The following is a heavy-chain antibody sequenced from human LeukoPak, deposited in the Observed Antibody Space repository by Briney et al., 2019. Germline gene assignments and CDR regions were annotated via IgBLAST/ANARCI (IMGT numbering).Heavy chain of an antibody. CDR2: ISYDGSNK. CDR3: ARDLGDNPYYYGMDV. J-gene: IGHJ6*02. V-gene: IGHV3-30-3*01. D-gene: IGHD3-16*01. CDR1: GFTFSSYA. Sequence: QPGRSLRLSCAASGFTFSSYAMHWVRQAPGKGLEWVAVISYDGSNKYYADSVKGRFTISRDNAKNSLYLQMNSLRDEDTAVYYCARDLGDNPYYYGMDVWGQGTTVTVSS.